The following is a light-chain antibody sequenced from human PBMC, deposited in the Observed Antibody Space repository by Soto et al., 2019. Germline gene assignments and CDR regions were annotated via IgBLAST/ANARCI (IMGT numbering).Light chain of an antibody. J-gene: IGKJ2*01. CDR3: QQSYNTPRA. V-gene: IGKV1-39*01. CDR2: AAS. Sequence: DIQMTQSPSSLSASVGDRVIITCRASQSIAMYLNWYQQKPGKAPKLLIYAASSLRSGVPSRFSGSGSGTDFTLTISSLQPEDSATYYCQQSYNTPRAFGQGTKLEIK. CDR1: QSIAMY.